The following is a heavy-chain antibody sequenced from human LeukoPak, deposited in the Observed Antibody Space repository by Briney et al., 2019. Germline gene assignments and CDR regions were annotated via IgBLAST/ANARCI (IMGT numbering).Heavy chain of an antibody. Sequence: ASVKVSCTASGYTFTGYYMHWVRQAPGQGREWMGWINPNSGGTNYAQKCQGRVTMTGDTSISTAYMELSRVRSDDTAVYYCARSGVVRGAIGDYWGQGTLVTVSS. J-gene: IGHJ4*02. D-gene: IGHD2-2*01. CDR1: GYTFTGYY. V-gene: IGHV1-2*02. CDR2: INPNSGGT. CDR3: ARSGVVRGAIGDY.